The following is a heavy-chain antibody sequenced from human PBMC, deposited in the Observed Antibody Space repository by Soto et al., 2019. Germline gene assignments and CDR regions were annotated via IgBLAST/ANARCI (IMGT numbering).Heavy chain of an antibody. CDR2: ISDSGGNT. D-gene: IGHD5-18*01. J-gene: IGHJ4*02. CDR3: AKPFSYSTSWHFFDS. CDR1: GFTFGGYP. Sequence: EVHLLESGGGLVQPGGSLRLSCGASGFTFGGYPMSWVRQAPGKGPEWVSGISDSGGNTYYTNSVKGRFIISRDNSKDTLYLQMNSLRDEDTAVYYCAKPFSYSTSWHFFDSWGQGTLVTVSS. V-gene: IGHV3-23*01.